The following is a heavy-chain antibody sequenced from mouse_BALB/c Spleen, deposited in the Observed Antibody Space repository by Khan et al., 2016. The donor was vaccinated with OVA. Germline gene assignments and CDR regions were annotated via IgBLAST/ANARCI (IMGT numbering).Heavy chain of an antibody. CDR1: GYTFTSNT. D-gene: IGHD2-14*01. Sequence: VELVESGAELARPGASVKMSCKASGYTFTSNTMHWVKQRPGQGLEWIGYINPRSSYTNYNQKFKDKATLTADKSSSPAYMQLSSLTSEDSAVYYCARRTTEYTMDYWGQGTSVTVSS. V-gene: IGHV1-4*01. CDR3: ARRTTEYTMDY. CDR2: INPRSSYT. J-gene: IGHJ4*01.